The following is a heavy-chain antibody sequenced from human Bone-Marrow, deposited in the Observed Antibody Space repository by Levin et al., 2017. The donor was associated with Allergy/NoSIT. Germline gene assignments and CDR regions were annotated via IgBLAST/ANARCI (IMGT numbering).Heavy chain of an antibody. J-gene: IGHJ4*02. CDR1: GFTFSSYG. CDR3: AKDRPKSAAGTMTPFDY. V-gene: IGHV3-30*18. D-gene: IGHD6-13*01. Sequence: TGGSLRLSCAASGFTFSSYGMHWVRQAPGKGLEWVAVISFDENNKYYADSVKGRFTISRDNSKSTLYLQMNSLRAEDTAVYYCAKDRPKSAAGTMTPFDYWGQGTLVTVSS. CDR2: ISFDENNK.